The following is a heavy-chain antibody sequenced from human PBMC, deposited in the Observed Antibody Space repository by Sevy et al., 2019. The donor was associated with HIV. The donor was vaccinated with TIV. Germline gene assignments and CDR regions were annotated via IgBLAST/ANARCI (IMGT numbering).Heavy chain of an antibody. CDR3: ARGPYYDYIWGSYRPDPGNNFDY. CDR2: IYYSGST. V-gene: IGHV4-59*01. CDR1: GGSISSYY. Sequence: SETLSLTCTVSGGSISSYYWSWIRQPPGKGLEWIGYIYYSGSTNYNPSLKSRVTISVDTSKNQFSLKLSSVTAADTAGYYCARGPYYDYIWGSYRPDPGNNFDYWGQGTLVTVSS. J-gene: IGHJ4*02. D-gene: IGHD3-16*02.